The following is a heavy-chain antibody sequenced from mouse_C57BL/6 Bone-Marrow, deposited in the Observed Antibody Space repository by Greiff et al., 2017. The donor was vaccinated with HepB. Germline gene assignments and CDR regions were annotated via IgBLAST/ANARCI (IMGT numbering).Heavy chain of an antibody. D-gene: IGHD4-1*01. V-gene: IGHV1-31*01. J-gene: IGHJ3*01. Sequence: EVKLMESGPELVKPGASVKISCKASGYSFTGYYMHWVKQSHGNILDWIGYIYPYNGVSSYNQKFKGKATLTVDKSSSTAYMELRSLTSEDSAVYYCARGLTGTWFAYWGQGTLVTVSA. CDR1: GYSFTGYY. CDR3: ARGLTGTWFAY. CDR2: IYPYNGVS.